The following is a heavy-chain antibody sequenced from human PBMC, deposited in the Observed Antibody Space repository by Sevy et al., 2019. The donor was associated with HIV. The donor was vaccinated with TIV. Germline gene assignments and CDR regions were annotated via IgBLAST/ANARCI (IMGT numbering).Heavy chain of an antibody. CDR3: ATTKDYYESYGSPFDY. CDR1: GSTLSRLS. J-gene: IGHJ4*02. CDR2: FDPEDGEI. V-gene: IGHV1-24*01. D-gene: IGHD3-22*01. Sequence: ASVKVSCKVSGSTLSRLSMHWVRQVPGKGLEWMASFDPEDGEIFYARKFQGRVTMTEDTSTDTAYMELSSLRSEDTAVYFCATTKDYYESYGSPFDYWGQGTLVTVSS.